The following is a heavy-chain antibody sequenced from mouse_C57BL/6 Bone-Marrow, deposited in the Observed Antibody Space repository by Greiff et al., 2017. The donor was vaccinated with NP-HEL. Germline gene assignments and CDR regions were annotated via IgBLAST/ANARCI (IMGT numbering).Heavy chain of an antibody. J-gene: IGHJ2*01. D-gene: IGHD2-12*01. Sequence: VQLQQSGPELVKPGDSVKISCKASGYSFTGYFMNWVMQSHGKSLEWIGRINPYNGDTFSNQKFKGKATLTVDKSSSTAHMELRSLTSEDSAVYYCARAGRRGYYFDYWGQGTTLTVSS. CDR3: ARAGRRGYYFDY. CDR1: GYSFTGYF. V-gene: IGHV1-20*01. CDR2: INPYNGDT.